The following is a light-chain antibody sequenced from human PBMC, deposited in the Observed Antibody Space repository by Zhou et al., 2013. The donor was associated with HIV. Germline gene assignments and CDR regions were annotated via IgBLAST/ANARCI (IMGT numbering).Light chain of an antibody. CDR1: QSVSSSY. CDR2: GGF. Sequence: PGERVTLSCRASQSVSSSYLTWYQQKPGQAPRLLIYGGFRRATGVPDRFSGGGSGSEFTLTISGLEPEDYAMYYCQQFGTSPWTFGQGSKVEIK. J-gene: IGKJ1*01. V-gene: IGKV3-20*01. CDR3: QQFGTSPWT.